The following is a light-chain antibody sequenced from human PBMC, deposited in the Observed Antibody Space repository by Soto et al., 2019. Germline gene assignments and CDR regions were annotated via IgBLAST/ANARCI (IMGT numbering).Light chain of an antibody. CDR1: QGLVYSDGNTF. V-gene: IGKV2-30*01. J-gene: IGKJ1*01. CDR2: QVS. CDR3: VQGTPWPWT. Sequence: DVVMTQSPLSLSVTLGQPASISCRSSQGLVYSDGNTFLNWFHQRPGQSPRRLNYQVSNRDSGVPDRFGGSGSGTDYTLTISRVGAEDVGIYYCVQGTPWPWTFGQGTKVEIK.